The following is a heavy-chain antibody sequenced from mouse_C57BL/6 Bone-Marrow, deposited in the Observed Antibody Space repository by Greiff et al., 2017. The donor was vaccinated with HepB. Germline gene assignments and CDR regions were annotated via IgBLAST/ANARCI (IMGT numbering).Heavy chain of an antibody. Sequence: EVNLVESGGGLVKPGGSLKLSCAASGFTFSDYGMHWVRQAPEKGLEWVAYISSGSSTIYYADTVKGRFTISRDNAKNTLFLQMTSLRSEDTAMYYCASQDSSGLAYWGQGTLVTVSA. V-gene: IGHV5-17*01. J-gene: IGHJ3*01. D-gene: IGHD3-2*02. CDR1: GFTFSDYG. CDR2: ISSGSSTI. CDR3: ASQDSSGLAY.